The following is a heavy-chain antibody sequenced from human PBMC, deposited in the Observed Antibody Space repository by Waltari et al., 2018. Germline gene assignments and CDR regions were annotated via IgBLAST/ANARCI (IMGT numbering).Heavy chain of an antibody. CDR2: ISPILGKA. V-gene: IGHV1-69*16. CDR3: AGTLYYYDSSRYNAFDI. Sequence: QVQLVQSWAEVKKPGSSVKVSCKASGGTFSSYSISWVRQAPGQGLECMGGISPILGKANYDQKFQGRGTITTDESTRTAYMERSSRRSEDTAVYYCAGTLYYYDSSRYNAFDIWGQGTMVTVSS. D-gene: IGHD3-22*01. CDR1: GGTFSSYS. J-gene: IGHJ3*02.